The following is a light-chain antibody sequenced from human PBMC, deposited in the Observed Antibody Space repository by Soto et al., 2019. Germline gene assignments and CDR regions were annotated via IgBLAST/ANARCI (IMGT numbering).Light chain of an antibody. Sequence: EVVMTQSPATLSVSPGERVTLSCRASQSVRSNLAWYQQKPGQSPRLLIYGASTRATGIPARFSGSGSGTEFTLTISSLQSEDFAVYYCQQYNSWPPITFGQGTRLEI. J-gene: IGKJ5*01. CDR1: QSVRSN. CDR2: GAS. V-gene: IGKV3-15*01. CDR3: QQYNSWPPIT.